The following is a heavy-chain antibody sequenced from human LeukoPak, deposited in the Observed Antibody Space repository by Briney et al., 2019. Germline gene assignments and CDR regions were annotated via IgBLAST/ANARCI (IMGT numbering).Heavy chain of an antibody. Sequence: SETLSLTCTVSGGSISSYYWSWIRQPPGKGLEWIGYIYYSGSTHYNPSLKCRVTISVDTSKNQFSLKLSPVTAAATAAYYCARERRDSSGSFDYWGQGTLVTVSS. D-gene: IGHD3-22*01. J-gene: IGHJ4*02. CDR1: GGSISSYY. CDR2: IYYSGST. CDR3: ARERRDSSGSFDY. V-gene: IGHV4-59*01.